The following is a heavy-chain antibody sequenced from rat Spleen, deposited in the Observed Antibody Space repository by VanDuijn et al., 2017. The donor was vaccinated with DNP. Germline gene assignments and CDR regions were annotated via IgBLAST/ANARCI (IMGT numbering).Heavy chain of an antibody. J-gene: IGHJ2*01. V-gene: IGHV5-29*01. D-gene: IGHD1-4*01. Sequence: EVQLVESGGGLVQPGRSLKLSCAASGFTFSNYAMAWVRQAPAKGLEWVATLSYNGGTPYYRDSVKGRFTISRDNAKSTLYLQMDSLRSEDTATYYCAGRPPPTRGPFDYWGQGVTVTV. CDR2: LSYNGGTP. CDR1: GFTFSNYA. CDR3: AGRPPPTRGPFDY.